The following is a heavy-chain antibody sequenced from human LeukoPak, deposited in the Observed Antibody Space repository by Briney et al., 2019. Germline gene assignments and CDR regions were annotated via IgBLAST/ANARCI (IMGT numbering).Heavy chain of an antibody. CDR2: ISGSGGST. J-gene: IGHJ4*02. CDR3: AKDSRGSSVRVFDC. Sequence: GGSLRLPCAASGFTFSSYAMSWVRQAPGKGLEWVSAISGSGGSTYYADSVKGRFTISKDNFKDVLYLQMNSLRAEDTAVYYCAKDSRGSSVRVFDCWGQGTLVTVSS. D-gene: IGHD5/OR15-5a*01. CDR1: GFTFSSYA. V-gene: IGHV3-23*01.